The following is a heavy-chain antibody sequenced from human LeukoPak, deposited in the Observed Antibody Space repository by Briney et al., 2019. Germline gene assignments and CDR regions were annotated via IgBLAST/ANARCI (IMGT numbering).Heavy chain of an antibody. J-gene: IGHJ4*02. CDR3: ARGDRRTLWAPLDY. Sequence: ASLRVSSTASGYTFTGHYIYWVRQAPGQGREWLGWINPNSGGTDYAQTFQGRVTMTRDTSISTAYMELSRLRSDDTAMYFCARGDRRTLWAPLDYWGQGTLVTVSS. V-gene: IGHV1-2*02. CDR1: GYTFTGHY. CDR2: INPNSGGT. D-gene: IGHD5-18*01.